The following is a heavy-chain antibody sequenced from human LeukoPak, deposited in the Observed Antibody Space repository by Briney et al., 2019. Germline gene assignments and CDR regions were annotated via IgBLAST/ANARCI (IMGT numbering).Heavy chain of an antibody. CDR1: LDSTTSNF. CDR2: IHRSGSP. D-gene: IGHD1-14*01. J-gene: IGHJ4*02. CDR3: AREILGGFNPGAY. Sequence: SETLSLTCTVSLDSTTSNFWSWVRQPPGKGLEWIGDIHRSGSPNYNPSLQSRVTISIDRSRNQIVLELSSVTAADTAVYYCAREILGGFNPGAYWGQGTLVTVSS. V-gene: IGHV4-59*12.